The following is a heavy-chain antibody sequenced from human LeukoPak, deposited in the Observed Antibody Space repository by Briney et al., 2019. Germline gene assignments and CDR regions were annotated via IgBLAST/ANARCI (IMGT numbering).Heavy chain of an antibody. V-gene: IGHV4-38-2*02. CDR1: GYSISSGYY. Sequence: SETLSLTCVVSGYSISSGYYWGWIRPPPGKGLEWIGSVFHSGSSYNNPSLKSRITISVDTSKNQFSLKLRSVTAADTAVYYCARDCSGGNCYTFDIWGQGTMVTVSS. CDR3: ARDCSGGNCYTFDI. J-gene: IGHJ3*02. D-gene: IGHD2-15*01. CDR2: VFHSGSS.